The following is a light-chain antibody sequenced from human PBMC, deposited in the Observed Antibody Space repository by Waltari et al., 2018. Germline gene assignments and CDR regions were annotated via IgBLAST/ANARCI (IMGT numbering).Light chain of an antibody. CDR1: QSVSSN. CDR3: QQYNDWPQT. V-gene: IGKV3-15*01. J-gene: IGKJ1*01. CDR2: DAS. Sequence: EIVMTQSSATLSVSPGERATLSCRASQSVSSNLAWYQQKPGQAPRLLIYDASTRATDIPARFSGGGSGTEFTLTISSLQSEDFAVYYCQQYNDWPQTFGQGTKVEIK.